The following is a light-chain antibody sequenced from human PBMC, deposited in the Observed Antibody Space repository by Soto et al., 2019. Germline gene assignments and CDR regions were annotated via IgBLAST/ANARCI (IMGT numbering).Light chain of an antibody. Sequence: QSALTQPASVSGSPGQSITISCTGISSDVGGYNYVSWYQQHPGKAPKLMIYDVSNRPSGVSNRFSGSKSGNTASLTISGLQADDEADYYCSSYTSISTLFGGGTQLTVI. J-gene: IGLJ7*01. CDR1: SSDVGGYNY. CDR2: DVS. V-gene: IGLV2-14*01. CDR3: SSYTSISTL.